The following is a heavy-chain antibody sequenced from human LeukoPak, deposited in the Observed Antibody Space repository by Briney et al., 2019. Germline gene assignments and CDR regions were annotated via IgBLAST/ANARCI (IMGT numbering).Heavy chain of an antibody. CDR3: ARGSSVVPAARSYYYYYYYMDV. CDR1: RYTFTSYD. CDR2: MNPNSGNT. V-gene: IGHV1-8*03. D-gene: IGHD2-2*01. Sequence: ASVKVSCKASRYTFTSYDINWVRQATGQGLEWMGWMNPNSGNTGYAQKFQGRVTITRNTSISTAYMELSSLRSEDTAVYYCARGSSVVPAARSYYYYYYYMDVWGKGTTVTVSS. J-gene: IGHJ6*03.